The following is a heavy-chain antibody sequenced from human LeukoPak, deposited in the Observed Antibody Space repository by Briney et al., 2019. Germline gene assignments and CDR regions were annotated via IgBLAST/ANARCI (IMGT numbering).Heavy chain of an antibody. Sequence: GGTLRLSCAASGFTFSSYWMSWVRQAPGKGLEGVANIKQDGSEKYYVDSVKGRFTISRDNAKNSLYLQMNSLRAEDTAVYYCARAVRYFDWLYSDYWGQGTLVTVSS. D-gene: IGHD3-9*01. CDR3: ARAVRYFDWLYSDY. CDR2: IKQDGSEK. J-gene: IGHJ4*02. CDR1: GFTFSSYW. V-gene: IGHV3-7*03.